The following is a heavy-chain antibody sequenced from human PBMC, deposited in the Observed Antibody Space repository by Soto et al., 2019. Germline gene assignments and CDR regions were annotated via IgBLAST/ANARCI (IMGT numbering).Heavy chain of an antibody. J-gene: IGHJ4*02. CDR3: ARGSLDYGDLPNDY. D-gene: IGHD4-17*01. V-gene: IGHV1-69*02. Sequence: ASVKVSCKASGGTFSSYTISWVRQAPGQGLEWMGRIIPILGIANYAQKFQGRVTITADESTSTAYMELSSLRSEDTAVYYCARGSLDYGDLPNDYWGQGTLVTVSS. CDR1: GGTFSSYT. CDR2: IIPILGIA.